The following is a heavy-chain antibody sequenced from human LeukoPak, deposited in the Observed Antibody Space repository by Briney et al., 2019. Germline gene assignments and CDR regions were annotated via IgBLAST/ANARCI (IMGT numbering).Heavy chain of an antibody. CDR2: ISYDGSNK. J-gene: IGHJ4*02. Sequence: GRSLRLPCAASGFTFSSYGMHWVRQAPGKGLEWVAVISYDGSNKYYADSVKGRFTISRDNSKNTLYLQMNSLRAEDTAVYYCAKDRDDFWSGYYTGNDYWGQGTLVTVSS. D-gene: IGHD3-3*01. CDR1: GFTFSSYG. CDR3: AKDRDDFWSGYYTGNDY. V-gene: IGHV3-30*18.